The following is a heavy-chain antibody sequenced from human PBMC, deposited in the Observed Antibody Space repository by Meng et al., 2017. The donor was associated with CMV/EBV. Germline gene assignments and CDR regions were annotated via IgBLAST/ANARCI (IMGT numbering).Heavy chain of an antibody. Sequence: GGSLRLSCAASGFTFSSYSMNWVRQAPGKGLEWVSYISSSSSTIYYADSVKGRFTISRDNAKNSLYLQMNSLRAEDTAVYYCARDPGLYDPLADYYYGKDVWGQGTTVTVSS. D-gene: IGHD2-2*02. CDR2: ISSSSSTI. V-gene: IGHV3-48*04. CDR3: ARDPGLYDPLADYYYGKDV. CDR1: GFTFSSYS. J-gene: IGHJ6*02.